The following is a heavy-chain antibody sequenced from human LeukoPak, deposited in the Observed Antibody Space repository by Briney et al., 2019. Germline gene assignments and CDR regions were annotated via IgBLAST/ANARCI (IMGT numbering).Heavy chain of an antibody. D-gene: IGHD3-10*02. Sequence: GSLRLSCAASGFTFSSYAMHWVRQAPGKGLEWVAVISYDGSNKYYADSVKGRFNISRDNSKNTLYLQMNSLRAEDTAVYYCARGELFDYYYGMDVWGRGTTVTVSS. V-gene: IGHV3-30-3*01. J-gene: IGHJ6*02. CDR1: GFTFSSYA. CDR2: ISYDGSNK. CDR3: ARGELFDYYYGMDV.